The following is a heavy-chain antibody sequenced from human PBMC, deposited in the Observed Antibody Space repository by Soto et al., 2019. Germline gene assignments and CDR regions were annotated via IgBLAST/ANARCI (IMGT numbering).Heavy chain of an antibody. J-gene: IGHJ3*02. CDR3: ARGGPYYYDSSGSDAFDI. D-gene: IGHD3-22*01. CDR1: VFTFSSYS. CDR2: ISSSSSYI. V-gene: IGHV3-21*01. Sequence: GGSLRLSCAASVFTFSSYSMNWVRQAPGKGLEWVSSISSSSSYIYYADSVKGRFTISRDNAKNSLYLQMNSLRAEDTAVYYCARGGPYYYDSSGSDAFDIWGQGTMVTVSS.